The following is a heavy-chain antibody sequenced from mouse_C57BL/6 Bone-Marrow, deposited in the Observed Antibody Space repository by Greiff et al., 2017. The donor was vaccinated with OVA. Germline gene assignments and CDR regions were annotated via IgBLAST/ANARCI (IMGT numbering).Heavy chain of an antibody. Sequence: EVKLMESGGGLVQSGRSLRLSCATSGFTFSDFYMEWVRQAPGKGLEWIAASRNKANDYTTEYSASVKGRFIVSRDTSQSILYLQMDALGAEDTGIDCCARDVFYYGMDGWGQGTSVTVSS. CDR3: ARDVFYYGMDG. CDR2: SRNKANDYTT. CDR1: GFTFSDFY. V-gene: IGHV7-1*01. J-gene: IGHJ4*01.